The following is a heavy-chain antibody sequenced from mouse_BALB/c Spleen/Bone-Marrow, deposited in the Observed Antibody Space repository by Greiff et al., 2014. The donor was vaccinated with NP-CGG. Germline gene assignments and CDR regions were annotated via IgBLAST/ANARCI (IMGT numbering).Heavy chain of an antibody. Sequence: DVQLVESGGGLVQPGGSRKLSCAASGFTFSSFGMHWVRQAPEKGLEWVAYISSGSSSIYYTDTVKGRFTIPRDNPKSTLFLQMTSLRSEDTAIYYCTRWGYAGDYYAMDYWGQGTSVTVSS. CDR1: GFTFSSFG. CDR2: ISSGSSSI. V-gene: IGHV5-17*02. CDR3: TRWGYAGDYYAMDY. D-gene: IGHD2-14*01. J-gene: IGHJ4*01.